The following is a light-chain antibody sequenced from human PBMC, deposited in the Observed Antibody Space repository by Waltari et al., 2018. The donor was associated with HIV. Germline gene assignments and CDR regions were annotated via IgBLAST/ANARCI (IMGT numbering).Light chain of an antibody. Sequence: DIQVTQSPSSLSASVGDRVTITCRTSQRISNYLNWYQQKPGKAPNLRIYGASTLQNGVPSRFSGSGSGTDFTLTISSLQPEDFATYYCQQSYSTPLWTFGQGTKLEIK. CDR3: QQSYSTPLWT. V-gene: IGKV1-39*01. CDR2: GAS. CDR1: QRISNY. J-gene: IGKJ2*02.